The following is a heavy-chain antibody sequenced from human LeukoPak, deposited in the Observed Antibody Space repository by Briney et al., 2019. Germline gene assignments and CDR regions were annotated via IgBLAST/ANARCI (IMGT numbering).Heavy chain of an antibody. J-gene: IGHJ4*02. CDR1: GFTFSSFG. D-gene: IGHD2-15*01. Sequence: GGSLRLSCVASGFTFSSFGMHWVRQAPGKGLEWVALIWYDGSNKYYADSVKGRFTISRDNSKNTVYLQMNSLRAEDTAVYYCASRRGGIVGDYWGQGTLVTVSS. CDR3: ASRRGGIVGDY. CDR2: IWYDGSNK. V-gene: IGHV3-33*01.